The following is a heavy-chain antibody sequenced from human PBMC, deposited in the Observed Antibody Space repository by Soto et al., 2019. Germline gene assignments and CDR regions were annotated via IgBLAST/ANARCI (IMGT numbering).Heavy chain of an antibody. V-gene: IGHV1-69*02. Sequence: QVQLVQSGAEVKKPGSSVKVSCKASGGTFSSYIISWVRQAPGQGVEGMGRIIPILGIANYAQKFQGRVTITAANSTSTAYMQLSSLRSEDTAVYSSARSPQTPIVGAAYFDYWGQGTLVTVSS. CDR3: ARSPQTPIVGAAYFDY. CDR2: IIPILGIA. D-gene: IGHD1-26*01. CDR1: GGTFSSYI. J-gene: IGHJ4*02.